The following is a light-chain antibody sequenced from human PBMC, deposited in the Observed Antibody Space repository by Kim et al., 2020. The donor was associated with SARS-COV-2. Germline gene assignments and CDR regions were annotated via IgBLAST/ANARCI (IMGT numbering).Light chain of an antibody. CDR2: GPS. Sequence: VSPGERATLSCRASQSVSSNLAWYQQKPGQAPRLLIYGPSTRATGIPARFGGSGSGTEFTLTISSLQSEDFAVYYCQQYNNWPLTFGGGTKVDI. CDR3: QQYNNWPLT. V-gene: IGKV3-15*01. CDR1: QSVSSN. J-gene: IGKJ4*01.